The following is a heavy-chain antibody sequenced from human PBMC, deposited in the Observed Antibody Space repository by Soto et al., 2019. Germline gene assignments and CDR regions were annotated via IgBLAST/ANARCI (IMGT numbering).Heavy chain of an antibody. V-gene: IGHV1-2*02. Sequence: ASVKVSCQASGYTFTGYYMHWVLQTPGQGLEWMGWINPNSGGTNYAQKFQGRVTMTRDTSISTAYMELSRLRSDDTAVYYCARDLFQRYCSSTSCAYDYYYGMDVWGQGTTVTVSS. D-gene: IGHD2-2*01. CDR2: INPNSGGT. CDR3: ARDLFQRYCSSTSCAYDYYYGMDV. CDR1: GYTFTGYY. J-gene: IGHJ6*02.